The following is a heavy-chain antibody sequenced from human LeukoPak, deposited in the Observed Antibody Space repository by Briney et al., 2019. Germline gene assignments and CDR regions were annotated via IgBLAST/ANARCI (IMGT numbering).Heavy chain of an antibody. CDR2: IYYSGST. V-gene: IGHV4-31*03. J-gene: IGHJ4*02. Sequence: MASETLSLTCTVSGGSISSGGYYWSWIRQHPGKGLEWIGYIYYSGSTYYNPSLKSRVTISVDTSKNQFSLKLSSVTAADTAVYYCARGRPRYSSSWDFDYWGQGTLVTVSS. CDR1: GGSISSGGYY. CDR3: ARGRPRYSSSWDFDY. D-gene: IGHD6-13*01.